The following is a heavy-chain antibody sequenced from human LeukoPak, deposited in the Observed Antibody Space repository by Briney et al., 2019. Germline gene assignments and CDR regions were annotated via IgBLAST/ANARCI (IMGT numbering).Heavy chain of an antibody. CDR3: AKSVYYYGSGSYGSIDY. J-gene: IGHJ4*02. CDR1: GFTFSSYG. Sequence: GGSLRLSCAASGFTFSSYGMHWVRQAPGKGLEWVAFIRYDGSNKYYADSVKGRFTISRDNSKNTLYLQMNSLRAEDTAVYYCAKSVYYYGSGSYGSIDYWGQGTLVTVSS. D-gene: IGHD3-10*01. V-gene: IGHV3-30*02. CDR2: IRYDGSNK.